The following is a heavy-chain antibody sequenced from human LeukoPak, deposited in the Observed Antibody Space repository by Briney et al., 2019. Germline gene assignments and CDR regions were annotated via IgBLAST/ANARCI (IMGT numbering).Heavy chain of an antibody. Sequence: ASVKVSCKASGYTFTSYGISWVRQAPGQGLEWMGWISAYNGNTNYAQKLQGRVTMTTDTSTSTAYMELRSLRSDDTAVYYCARDLHITIFGVATSPLDYWGQGTLVTVSS. CDR3: ARDLHITIFGVATSPLDY. CDR2: ISAYNGNT. CDR1: GYTFTSYG. D-gene: IGHD3-3*01. J-gene: IGHJ4*02. V-gene: IGHV1-18*01.